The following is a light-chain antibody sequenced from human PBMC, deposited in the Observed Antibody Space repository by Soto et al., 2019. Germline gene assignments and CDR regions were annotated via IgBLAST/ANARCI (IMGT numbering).Light chain of an antibody. Sequence: EIMLTQSPGTLSLSPGERATLSCRASQSVYSSYLAWYQQRPGQAPRLLFYDASIRATGIPDRFSGSGSGTDFSLTISRLEPEDFAVYYCQQYGSSPDTFGQGTKLEIK. V-gene: IGKV3-20*01. CDR2: DAS. CDR1: QSVYSSY. J-gene: IGKJ2*01. CDR3: QQYGSSPDT.